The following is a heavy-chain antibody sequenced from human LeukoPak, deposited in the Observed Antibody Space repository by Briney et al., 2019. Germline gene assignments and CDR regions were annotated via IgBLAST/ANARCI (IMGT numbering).Heavy chain of an antibody. Sequence: GGSLRLSCGASGFNVSSNYMSWVRQAPGKGLEWVSVIYSGGSTYYADSVKGRFTISRHNSKNTLYLQMNSLRPEDTAVYYCASSGYCDSSIFDYWGQGTLVTVSS. V-gene: IGHV3-53*04. CDR1: GFNVSSNY. CDR2: IYSGGST. CDR3: ASSGYCDSSIFDY. J-gene: IGHJ4*02. D-gene: IGHD3-22*01.